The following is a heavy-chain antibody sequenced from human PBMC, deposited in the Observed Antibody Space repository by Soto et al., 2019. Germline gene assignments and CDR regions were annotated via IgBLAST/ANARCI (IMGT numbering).Heavy chain of an antibody. CDR1: GYTFTSYG. J-gene: IGHJ6*02. Sequence: ASVKVSCKASGYTFTSYGISWVRQAPGQGLEWMGWISAYNGNTNYAQKLQGRVTMTTDTSTSTAYMELRSLRSDDTAVYYCARDLGADGAAAGYYYGMDVWGQGTTVTVSS. D-gene: IGHD6-13*01. CDR2: ISAYNGNT. CDR3: ARDLGADGAAAGYYYGMDV. V-gene: IGHV1-18*01.